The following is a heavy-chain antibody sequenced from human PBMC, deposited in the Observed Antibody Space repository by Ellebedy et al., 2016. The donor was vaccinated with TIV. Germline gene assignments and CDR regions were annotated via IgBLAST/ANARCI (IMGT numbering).Heavy chain of an antibody. J-gene: IGHJ5*02. CDR2: IYPGYSDT. V-gene: IGHV5-51*01. CDR1: GYSFTSYW. Sequence: GESLKISCKGSGYSFTSYWIGWVRQMPGKGLEWMGIIYPGYSDTRYSPSFQGQVTISADKSISTAYLQWSSLKASDTAMYYCASPGTYYYGSGSYFPSWGQGTLVTVSS. CDR3: ASPGTYYYGSGSYFPS. D-gene: IGHD3-10*01.